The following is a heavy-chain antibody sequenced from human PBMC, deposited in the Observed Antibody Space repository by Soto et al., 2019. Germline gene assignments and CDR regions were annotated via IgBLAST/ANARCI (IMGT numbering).Heavy chain of an antibody. CDR1: GFTFSLYT. J-gene: IGHJ3*01. D-gene: IGHD2-2*01. CDR2: ISPSNTTI. Sequence: GGSLRLSCEASGFTFSLYTMNWVRQAPGKGLEWLSYISPSNTTIYYADSVKGRFTISRDNAKNSLHLQMNSLRDDDTAVYFCARVGRGFCSSTRCYTDGFDLWGQGTVVT. V-gene: IGHV3-48*02. CDR3: ARVGRGFCSSTRCYTDGFDL.